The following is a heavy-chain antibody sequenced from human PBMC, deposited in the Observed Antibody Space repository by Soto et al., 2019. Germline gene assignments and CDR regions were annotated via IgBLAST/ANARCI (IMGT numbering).Heavy chain of an antibody. J-gene: IGHJ5*02. CDR1: GGSISSGGYY. D-gene: IGHD3-22*01. CDR3: ARHFYYDSSGPPNWFDP. V-gene: IGHV4-31*03. CDR2: IYYSGST. Sequence: SETLSLTCTVSGGSISSGGYYWSWIRQHPGKGLEWIGYIYYSGSTYYNPSLKSRVTISVDTSKNQFSLKLSSVTAADTAVYYCARHFYYDSSGPPNWFDPWGQGTLVTSPQ.